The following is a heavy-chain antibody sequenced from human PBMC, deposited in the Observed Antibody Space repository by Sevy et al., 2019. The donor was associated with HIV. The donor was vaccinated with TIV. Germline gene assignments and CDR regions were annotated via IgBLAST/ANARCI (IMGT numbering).Heavy chain of an antibody. CDR2: IIPILGTT. CDR3: ARGGPDDILSHYGMDV. CDR1: GGSFSFNG. D-gene: IGHD3-9*01. Sequence: ASVKVSCKASGGSFSFNGISWVRQAPGQGLEWMAGIIPILGTTKYGQKFQDRVTITADESTSIVYMELTSLRSEDTAVYYCARGGPDDILSHYGMDVWGQGTTVTVSS. V-gene: IGHV1-69*13. J-gene: IGHJ6*02.